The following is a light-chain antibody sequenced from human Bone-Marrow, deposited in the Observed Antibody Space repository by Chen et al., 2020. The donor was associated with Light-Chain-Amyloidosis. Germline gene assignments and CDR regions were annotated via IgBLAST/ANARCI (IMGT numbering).Light chain of an antibody. CDR3: QQYYISPLT. CDR1: QSVLFTSNNKNY. V-gene: IGKV4-1*01. CDR2: WAS. J-gene: IGKJ4*01. Sequence: IVLTQSPDSLNVSLGERATIKCESSQSVLFTSNNKNYLAWYQQRPGQPPKLLISWASTRESGVPDRFSGSGSGTHFTLNISRLRAEDVAVYYCQQYYISPLTFGGGTKVEVK.